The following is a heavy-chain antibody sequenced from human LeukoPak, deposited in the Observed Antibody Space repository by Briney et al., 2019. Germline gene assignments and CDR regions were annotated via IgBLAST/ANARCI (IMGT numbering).Heavy chain of an antibody. Sequence: SETLSLTCTVSGGSISSSSYYWGWIRQPPGKGLEWIGSIYYSGSTYYNPSLKSRVTISVDTSKNQFSLKLSSVTAADTAVYYCARGIPKRYCSSTSCLYYFDYWGQGTLVTVSS. D-gene: IGHD2-2*01. CDR2: IYYSGST. J-gene: IGHJ4*02. V-gene: IGHV4-39*07. CDR1: GGSISSSSYY. CDR3: ARGIPKRYCSSTSCLYYFDY.